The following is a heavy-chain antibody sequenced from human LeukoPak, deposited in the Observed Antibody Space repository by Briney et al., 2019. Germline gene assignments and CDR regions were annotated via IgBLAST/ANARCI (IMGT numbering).Heavy chain of an antibody. CDR3: ARGGGFYGTGTTHFDY. J-gene: IGHJ4*02. Sequence: SETLPLTCAVSGGSLSRGSYSWSWIRQPPGKGLEWIGYIFHNGNTHYNPSLKSRVTLSIDKSKNQFSLKLSSVTAADTALYFCARGGGFYGTGTTHFDYWGQGTLVIVSS. V-gene: IGHV4-30-2*01. CDR1: GGSLSRGSYS. CDR2: IFHNGNT. D-gene: IGHD4-17*01.